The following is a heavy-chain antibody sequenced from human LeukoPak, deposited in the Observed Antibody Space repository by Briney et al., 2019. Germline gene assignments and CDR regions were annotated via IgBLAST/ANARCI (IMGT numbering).Heavy chain of an antibody. Sequence: GGSLRLSCAASGFTFSSYAVSWVRQAPGKGLEWVSAISGSGGSTYYADSVKGRFTISRDNSKNTLYLQMNSLRAEDTAVYYCAKVPGSGWTPSFDYWGQGTLVTVSS. CDR2: ISGSGGST. CDR3: AKVPGSGWTPSFDY. D-gene: IGHD6-19*01. J-gene: IGHJ4*02. V-gene: IGHV3-23*01. CDR1: GFTFSSYA.